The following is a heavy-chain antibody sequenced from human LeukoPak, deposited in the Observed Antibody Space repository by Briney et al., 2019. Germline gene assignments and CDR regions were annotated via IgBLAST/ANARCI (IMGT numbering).Heavy chain of an antibody. J-gene: IGHJ5*02. CDR3: ARDSSGYFHWFDP. V-gene: IGHV3-30*04. D-gene: IGHD3-22*01. CDR1: EFTFSTYA. Sequence: GGSLRLSCAASEFTFSTYAMHWVRQAPGKGPEWVAVISRDGLDTYYADSVRGRFTISRDNSKNSLYLQMNSLRAEDTAVYYCARDSSGYFHWFDPWGQGTLVTVSS. CDR2: ISRDGLDT.